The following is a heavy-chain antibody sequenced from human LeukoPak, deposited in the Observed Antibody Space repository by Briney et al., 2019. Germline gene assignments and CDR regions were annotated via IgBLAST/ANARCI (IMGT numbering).Heavy chain of an antibody. CDR2: IYTSGST. Sequence: SETLSLTCTVSGGSIGSYYWSWIRQPAGKGLEWIGRIYTSGSTNYNPSLKSRVTMSVDTSKNQFSLKLSSVTAADTAVYYCARHGGNIVGANYFDYWGQGTLVTVSS. V-gene: IGHV4-4*07. CDR3: ARHGGNIVGANYFDY. J-gene: IGHJ4*02. CDR1: GGSIGSYY. D-gene: IGHD1-26*01.